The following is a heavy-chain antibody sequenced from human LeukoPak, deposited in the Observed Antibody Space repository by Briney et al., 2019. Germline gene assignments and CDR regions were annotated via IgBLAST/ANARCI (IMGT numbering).Heavy chain of an antibody. CDR2: IYYSGST. J-gene: IGHJ5*02. CDR3: ARKYSSSWYSWFDP. CDR1: GGSISSGGYS. V-gene: IGHV4-31*03. D-gene: IGHD6-13*01. Sequence: SETLSLTCTVSGGSISSGGYSWRWIRQHPGKGLEWIGYIYYSGSTYYNPSLKSRVTISVDTSKNQFSLKLSSVTAADTAVYYCARKYSSSWYSWFDPWGQGTLVTVSS.